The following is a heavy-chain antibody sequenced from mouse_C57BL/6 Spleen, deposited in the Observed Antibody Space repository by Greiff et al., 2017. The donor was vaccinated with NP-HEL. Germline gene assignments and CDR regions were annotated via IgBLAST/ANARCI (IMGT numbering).Heavy chain of an antibody. D-gene: IGHD2-1*01. CDR2: IYWDDDK. CDR3: ARIYGNYEGYFDY. Sequence: VKLMESGPGILQSSQTLSLTCSFSGFSLSTSGMGVSWIRQPSGKGLEWLAHIYWDDDKRYNPSLKSRLTISKDTSRNQVFLKITSVDTADTATYYCARIYGNYEGYFDYWGQGTTLTVSS. J-gene: IGHJ2*01. CDR1: GFSLSTSGMG. V-gene: IGHV8-12*01.